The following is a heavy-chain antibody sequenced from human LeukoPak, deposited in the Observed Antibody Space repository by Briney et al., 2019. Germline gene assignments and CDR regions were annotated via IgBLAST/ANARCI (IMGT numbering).Heavy chain of an antibody. CDR1: GYSISSGYY. V-gene: IGHV4-38-2*02. D-gene: IGHD3-22*01. CDR2: ISHSGST. CDR3: ASTYSDSSGSYVNH. J-gene: IGHJ5*02. Sequence: KSSETLSLTCTVSGYSISSGYYWGWIRQPPGKGLEWIGSISHSGSTYSNPSLKSRVTMSVDTSENQFSLRLNSVTAADTAVYYCASTYSDSSGSYVNHWGQGTLVTVSS.